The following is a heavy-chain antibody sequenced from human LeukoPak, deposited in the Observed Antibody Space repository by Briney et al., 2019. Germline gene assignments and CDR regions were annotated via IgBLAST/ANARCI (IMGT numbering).Heavy chain of an antibody. Sequence: GGSLRLSCAASGFTFANYNFNWVRQAPGKGLEWVSYISSTSSTIYYADSMKGRFTISRDNAKNSLYLQMNSLRAEDTAVYYCARDPPHGMDVWGQGTTVTVSS. CDR3: ARDPPHGMDV. V-gene: IGHV3-48*01. J-gene: IGHJ6*02. CDR2: ISSTSSTI. CDR1: GFTFANYN.